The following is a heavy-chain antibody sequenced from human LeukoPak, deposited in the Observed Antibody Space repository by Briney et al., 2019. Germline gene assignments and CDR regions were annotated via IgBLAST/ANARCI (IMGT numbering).Heavy chain of an antibody. D-gene: IGHD1-26*01. J-gene: IGHJ3*02. V-gene: IGHV1-2*02. CDR2: INPNSGGT. Sequence: ASVKVSCKASGYTFTGYYMHWVRRAPGQGHEWMGWINPNSGGTNYAQKFQGRVTMTRDTSISTAYMELSRLRSDDTAVYYCAREALSIVGATIDAFDIWGQGTMVTVSS. CDR1: GYTFTGYY. CDR3: AREALSIVGATIDAFDI.